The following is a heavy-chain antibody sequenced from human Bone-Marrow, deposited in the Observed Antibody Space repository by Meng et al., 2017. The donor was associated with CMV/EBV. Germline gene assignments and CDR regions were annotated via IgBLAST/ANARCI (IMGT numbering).Heavy chain of an antibody. V-gene: IGHV3-74*01. Sequence: LPLICAASGFNFSSYWMHWVRQAPGKGLVWVSRINSDGSSTSYADSVKGRFTISRDNAKNTLYLQMNSLRAEDTAVYYCARGYCSSTSCHDLYYFDYWGQGPLVTVSS. D-gene: IGHD2-2*01. J-gene: IGHJ4*02. CDR1: GFNFSSYW. CDR3: ARGYCSSTSCHDLYYFDY. CDR2: INSDGSST.